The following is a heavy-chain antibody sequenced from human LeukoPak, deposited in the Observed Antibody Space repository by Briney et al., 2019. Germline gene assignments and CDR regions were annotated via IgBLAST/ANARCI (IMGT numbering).Heavy chain of an antibody. D-gene: IGHD3-22*01. V-gene: IGHV1-8*01. CDR1: GYTFTSYD. Sequence: ASVKVSCKASGYTFTSYDINWMRQATGQGLEWMGWMNPNSGNTGYAQKFQGRVTMTRNTSISTAYMELSSLRSEDTAVYYCARFTQYYYDSSGSWGQGTLVTVSS. J-gene: IGHJ5*02. CDR2: MNPNSGNT. CDR3: ARFTQYYYDSSGS.